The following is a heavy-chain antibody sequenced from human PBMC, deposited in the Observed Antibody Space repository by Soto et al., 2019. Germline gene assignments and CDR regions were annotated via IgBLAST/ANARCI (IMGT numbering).Heavy chain of an antibody. CDR3: ARARIAAAPSERWFDP. D-gene: IGHD6-13*01. V-gene: IGHV1-69*13. Sequence: SVKVSCKASGGTFSSYAISWVRQAPGQGLEWMGGIIPIFGTANYAQKFQGRVTITADESTSTAYMELSSLRSEDTAVYYCARARIAAAPSERWFDPWGQGTLVTVSS. CDR1: GGTFSSYA. J-gene: IGHJ5*02. CDR2: IIPIFGTA.